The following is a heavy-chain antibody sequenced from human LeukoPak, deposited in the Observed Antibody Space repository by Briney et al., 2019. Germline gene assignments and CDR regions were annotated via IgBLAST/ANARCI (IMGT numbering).Heavy chain of an antibody. J-gene: IGHJ6*03. CDR1: GYTFTSYY. V-gene: IGHV1-46*01. CDR3: ARDWREYYDFRSGYSSYYYYYMDV. CDR2: INPSGGRT. Sequence: ASVKVSCKASGYTFTSYYMHWVRQAPGQGLEWMGIINPSGGRTSYAQKFQGRVTMTRDMSTSTVYMELSSLRSADTAAYYCARDWREYYDFRSGYSSYYYYYMDVWGKGTTVTVSS. D-gene: IGHD3-3*01.